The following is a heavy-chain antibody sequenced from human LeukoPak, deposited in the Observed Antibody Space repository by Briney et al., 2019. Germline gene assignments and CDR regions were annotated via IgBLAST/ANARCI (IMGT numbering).Heavy chain of an antibody. CDR1: GYTFTGYY. CDR2: INPNSGGT. V-gene: IGHV1-2*02. D-gene: IGHD2-15*01. CDR3: ASSGGLGYCSGGSCYDY. J-gene: IGHJ4*02. Sequence: GASVKVSCKASGYTFTGYYMHWVRQAPGQGLEWMGWINPNSGGTNYAQKFQGRVTMTRDTSISTAYMELSRLRSDDTAVYYCASSGGLGYCSGGSCYDYWGQGTLVTVSS.